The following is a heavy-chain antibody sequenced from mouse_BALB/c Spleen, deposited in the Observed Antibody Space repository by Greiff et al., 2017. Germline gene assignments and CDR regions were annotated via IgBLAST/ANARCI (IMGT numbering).Heavy chain of an antibody. V-gene: IGHV5-6-5*01. J-gene: IGHJ2*01. CDR3: ARGPGSSYYFDY. Sequence: EVKVVESGGGLVKPGGSLKLSCAASGFTFSSYAMSWVRQTPEKRLEWVASISSGGSTYYPDSVKGRFTISRDNARNILYLQMSSLRSEDTAMYYGARGPGSSYYFDYWGQGTTLTVSA. CDR2: ISSGGST. CDR1: GFTFSSYA. D-gene: IGHD1-1*01.